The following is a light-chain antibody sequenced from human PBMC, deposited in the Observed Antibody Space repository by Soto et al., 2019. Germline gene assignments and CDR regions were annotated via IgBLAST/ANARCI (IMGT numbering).Light chain of an antibody. V-gene: IGKV3-20*01. CDR2: GAS. Sequence: EIVLTQSPATLSLSPGERATLSCRASQSASSNLAWYQQKPGQAPRLLIYGASSRATGIPDRFSGSGSGTDFTLTISRLEPEDFAVYYCQQYGSSLITFGQGTRLEIK. J-gene: IGKJ5*01. CDR1: QSASSN. CDR3: QQYGSSLIT.